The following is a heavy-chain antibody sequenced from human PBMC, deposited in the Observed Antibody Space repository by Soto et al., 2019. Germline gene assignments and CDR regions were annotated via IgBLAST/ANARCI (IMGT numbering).Heavy chain of an antibody. CDR1: RFTFSSYW. CDR3: ARGIYCSSSSCSQVGFDY. D-gene: IGHD2-2*01. CDR2: IKEDGSEK. Sequence: PGGSLRLSCAASRFTFSSYWMSWVRQAPGKGLEWVANIKEDGSEKNYVDSVKGRFTISRDNAKKSLFLQMSSLRAEDTAVYYCARGIYCSSSSCSQVGFDYWGQGTLVTVSS. J-gene: IGHJ4*02. V-gene: IGHV3-7*01.